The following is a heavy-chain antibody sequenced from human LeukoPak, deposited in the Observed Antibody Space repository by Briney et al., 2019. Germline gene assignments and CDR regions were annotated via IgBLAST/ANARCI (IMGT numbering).Heavy chain of an antibody. CDR2: VDPSDSYT. V-gene: IGHV5-10-1*01. J-gene: IGHJ4*02. Sequence: GEALQISFKGSGYSFTSYWISWVRPMPGKGREWMGRVDPSDSYTNYSPSFQGHVTISADKSISTAYLQWSSLKASDTAMYYCARRGDYVWGSYRMYYFDYWGQGTLVTVSS. CDR1: GYSFTSYW. D-gene: IGHD3-16*02. CDR3: ARRGDYVWGSYRMYYFDY.